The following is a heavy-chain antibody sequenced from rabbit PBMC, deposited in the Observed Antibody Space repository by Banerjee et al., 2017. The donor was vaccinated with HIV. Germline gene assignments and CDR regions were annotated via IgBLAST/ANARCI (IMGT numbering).Heavy chain of an antibody. CDR3: ARDTGTSFSSYGMDL. Sequence: QSLEESGGGLVQPEGSLTLTCKASGFSFSSSDYICWVRQAPGKGLEWISCIAGSSSGFTYSATWATGRFPISKTSSTTVTLQMTSLTVADTATYFCARDTGTSFSSYGMDLWGPGTLVTVS. CDR2: IAGSSSGFT. CDR1: GFSFSSSDY. V-gene: IGHV1S40*01. J-gene: IGHJ6*01. D-gene: IGHD7-1*01.